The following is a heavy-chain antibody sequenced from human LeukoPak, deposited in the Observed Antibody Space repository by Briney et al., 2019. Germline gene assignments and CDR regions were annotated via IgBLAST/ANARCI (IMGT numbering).Heavy chain of an antibody. V-gene: IGHV3-21*04. J-gene: IGHJ6*03. D-gene: IGHD2-15*01. CDR2: ISTSSSYI. CDR3: ARVVGGCYYYYYYYMDV. Sequence: GGSLRLSCAASGFTFNRYNMNWVRRAPGKGLEWVSSISTSSSYIYYAGSVRGRFTISRDNAKNSLYLQMNSLRAEDTALYYWARVVGGCYYYYYYYMDVWGKGTTVTVSS. CDR1: GFTFNRYN.